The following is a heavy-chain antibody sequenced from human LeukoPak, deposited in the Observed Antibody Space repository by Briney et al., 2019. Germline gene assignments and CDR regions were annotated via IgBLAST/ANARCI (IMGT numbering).Heavy chain of an antibody. D-gene: IGHD2-2*02. CDR3: ARVVVPAAIVDY. CDR2: INHSGST. V-gene: IGHV4-34*01. CDR1: GGSFSGYY. Sequence: SETLSLTCAVYGGSFSGYYWSWIRRPPGKGLEWIGEINHSGSTNYNPPLKSRVTISVDTSKNQFSLKLSSVTAADTAVYYCARVVVPAAIVDYWGQGTLVTVSS. J-gene: IGHJ4*02.